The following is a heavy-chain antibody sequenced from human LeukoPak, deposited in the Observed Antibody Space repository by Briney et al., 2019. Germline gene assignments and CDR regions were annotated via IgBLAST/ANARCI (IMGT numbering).Heavy chain of an antibody. CDR3: AKEKKRGGWLLDY. CDR2: ISDGSSHT. V-gene: IGHV3-23*01. D-gene: IGHD6-19*01. Sequence: GGSLRLSCAASGFTFSTYAMSWVRQAPGRGLEWVAGISDGSSHTYYTDSVKGRFTISRDNSKDTLYLQMSSLRGDDTAMYYCAKEKKRGGWLLDYWGQGALVTVSS. J-gene: IGHJ4*02. CDR1: GFTFSTYA.